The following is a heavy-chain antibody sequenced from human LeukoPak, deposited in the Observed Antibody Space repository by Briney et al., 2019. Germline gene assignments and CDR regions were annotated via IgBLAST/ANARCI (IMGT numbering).Heavy chain of an antibody. Sequence: GGSLRLSCAASGFTFSSYGMHWVRQAPGKRLEWVAVIWYDGSNKYYADSVKGRFTISRDNSKNTLYLQMNSLRAEDTAVYYCAKAAEQGPIDYWGQGTLVTVSS. D-gene: IGHD6-19*01. CDR2: IWYDGSNK. CDR1: GFTFSSYG. J-gene: IGHJ4*02. V-gene: IGHV3-33*06. CDR3: AKAAEQGPIDY.